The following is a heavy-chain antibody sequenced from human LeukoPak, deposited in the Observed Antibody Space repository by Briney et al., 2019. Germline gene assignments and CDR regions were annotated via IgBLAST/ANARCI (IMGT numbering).Heavy chain of an antibody. CDR1: GGSISSYY. J-gene: IGHJ4*02. V-gene: IGHV4-59*01. Sequence: SETLSLTCTVSGGSISSYYWSWIRQPPGKGLEWIGYIYYSGSTNYNPSLKSRVTISVDTSKNQFSLKLSSVTAADTAVYYCARDRLSSGWYSGFGYWGQGTLDTVSS. D-gene: IGHD6-19*01. CDR2: IYYSGST. CDR3: ARDRLSSGWYSGFGY.